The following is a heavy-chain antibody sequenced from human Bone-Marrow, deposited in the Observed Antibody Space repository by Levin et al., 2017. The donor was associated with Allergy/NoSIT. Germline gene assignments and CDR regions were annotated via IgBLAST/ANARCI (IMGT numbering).Heavy chain of an antibody. CDR2: IASNADGGTT. D-gene: IGHD2-8*01. V-gene: IGHV3-15*04. CDR3: TTDRGPPYCTNGVCYDY. CDR1: GFTFSSHW. Sequence: PGGSLRLSCAASGFTFSSHWMSWVRQAPGKGLEWIGLIASNADGGTTKYATSVKDRFTMSRDDSQNILYLQMNSLKPEDIGVYYCTTDRGPPYCTNGVCYDYWGQGTLVTVSS. J-gene: IGHJ4*02.